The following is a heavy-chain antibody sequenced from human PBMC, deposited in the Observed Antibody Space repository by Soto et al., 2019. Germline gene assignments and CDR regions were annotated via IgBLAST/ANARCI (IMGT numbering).Heavy chain of an antibody. CDR3: ARSTGTTYYFDY. CDR1: GYTFTGYY. V-gene: IGHV1-2*02. J-gene: IGHJ4*02. D-gene: IGHD1-7*01. CDR2: INPNSGGT. Sequence: ASVKVSCKASGYTFTGYYMHWVRQAPGQGLEWMGWINPNSGGTNYAQKFQGRVTMTRDTSISTAYMELSRLRSDDTAVYYCARSTGTTYYFDYWGPGTLVTVSS.